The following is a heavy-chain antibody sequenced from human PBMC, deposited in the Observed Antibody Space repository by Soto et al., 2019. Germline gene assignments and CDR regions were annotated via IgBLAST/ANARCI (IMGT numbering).Heavy chain of an antibody. CDR1: GYTFTSYY. J-gene: IGHJ5*02. V-gene: IGHV1-8*01. CDR3: ARRISNWFDP. CDR2: MNPNSGNT. Sequence: ASVNVSCKAPGYTFTSYYINWGRQATGQGLEWMGWMNPNSGNTGYAQKFQGRVTMTRNTSISTAYMELSSLRSEDTAVYYCARRISNWFDPCGQGTLVTFSS. D-gene: IGHD3-3*02.